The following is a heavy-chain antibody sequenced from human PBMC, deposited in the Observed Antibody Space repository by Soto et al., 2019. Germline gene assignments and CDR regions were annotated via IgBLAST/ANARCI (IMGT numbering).Heavy chain of an antibody. Sequence: SETLSLTCTVSGGSISSSSYYWGWIRQPPGKGLEWIGSIYYSGSTYYNPSLKSRVTISVDTSKNQFSLKLSSVTAADTAVYYCARVRPQPIVVVPAALNDAFDIWGQGTMVTVSS. D-gene: IGHD2-2*01. CDR3: ARVRPQPIVVVPAALNDAFDI. V-gene: IGHV4-39*07. CDR2: IYYSGST. CDR1: GGSISSSSYY. J-gene: IGHJ3*02.